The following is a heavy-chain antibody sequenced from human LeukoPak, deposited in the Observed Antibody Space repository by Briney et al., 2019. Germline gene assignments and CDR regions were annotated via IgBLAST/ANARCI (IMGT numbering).Heavy chain of an antibody. D-gene: IGHD3-16*01. CDR2: IHYSGST. CDR3: ARGPARLLTGGDYYYYGMDV. CDR1: GDSISSGDHY. J-gene: IGHJ6*02. Sequence: SETLSLTCTVSGDSISSGDHYWSWIRQPPGKGLEWIGYIHYSGSTYYNPSLKSRVIISVDMSKNQFSLKLSSVTAADTAVYYCARGPARLLTGGDYYYYGMDVWGQGTTVTVSS. V-gene: IGHV4-30-4*01.